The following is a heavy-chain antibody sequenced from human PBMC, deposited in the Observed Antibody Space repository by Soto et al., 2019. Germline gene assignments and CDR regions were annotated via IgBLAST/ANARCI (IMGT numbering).Heavy chain of an antibody. Sequence: VKVSCKASGGTFSSYAISWVRQAPGQGLEWMGGIIPIFGTANYAQKFQGRVTITADESTSTAYMELSSLRSEDTAVYYCASTTYYDILTGYYPPPFDYWGQGTLVTVSS. CDR1: GGTFSSYA. J-gene: IGHJ4*02. CDR2: IIPIFGTA. D-gene: IGHD3-9*01. CDR3: ASTTYYDILTGYYPPPFDY. V-gene: IGHV1-69*01.